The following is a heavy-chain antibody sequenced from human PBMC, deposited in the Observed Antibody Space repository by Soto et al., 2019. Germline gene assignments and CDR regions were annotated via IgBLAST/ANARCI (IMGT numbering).Heavy chain of an antibody. Sequence: PSETLSLTCTVSGGSISSSSYYWGWIRQPPGKGLEWIGSIYYSGSTYYNPSLKSRVTISVDTSKNQFSLKLSSVTAADTAVYYCAVRTIRDGYNLSDYWGQGTLVTVSS. CDR1: GGSISSSSYY. V-gene: IGHV4-39*01. J-gene: IGHJ4*02. CDR3: AVRTIRDGYNLSDY. D-gene: IGHD5-12*01. CDR2: IYYSGST.